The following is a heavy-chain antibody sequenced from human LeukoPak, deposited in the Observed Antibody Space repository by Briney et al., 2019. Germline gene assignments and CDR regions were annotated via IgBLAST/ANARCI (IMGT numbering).Heavy chain of an antibody. CDR1: GGTFSSYS. J-gene: IGHJ6*03. Sequence: SAKVSCKASGGTFSSYSITWVRQAPGQGLEWMGGIMPLFNTANYAQQFQGRVTITTDESTSTAYMELSSLRFEDTAMYYCARVDRYHYYLDVWGKGTTVTVSS. CDR3: ARVDRYHYYLDV. V-gene: IGHV1-69*05. CDR2: IMPLFNTA.